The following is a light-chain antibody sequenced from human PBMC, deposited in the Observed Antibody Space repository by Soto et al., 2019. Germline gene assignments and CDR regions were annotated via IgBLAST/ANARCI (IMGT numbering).Light chain of an antibody. CDR3: SSFVGAPVI. J-gene: IGLJ2*01. CDR1: STDVGEYNY. CDR2: EVN. Sequence: QSALTQPPSASGSSGQSVTIPCAGTSTDVGEYNYVSWYQQHPGKVPKLIIFEVNKRPSGVPDRFSGSKSGDTASLTVSGLQAEDEADYYCSSFVGAPVIFGGGTKLTVL. V-gene: IGLV2-8*01.